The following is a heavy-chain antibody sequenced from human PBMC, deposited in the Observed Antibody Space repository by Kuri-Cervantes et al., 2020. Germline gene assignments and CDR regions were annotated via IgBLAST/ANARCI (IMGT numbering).Heavy chain of an antibody. V-gene: IGHV4-59*12. CDR3: ATKEDYYGSAKGFDI. CDR1: GASISSNY. Sequence: SETLSLTCTVSGASISSNYWSWIRQPPGKGLEWIGYIYYSGSTNYNPSLKSRVTISVDTSKNQFSLKLSSVTAANTAVYYCATKEDYYGSAKGFDIWGQGTMVTVSS. J-gene: IGHJ3*02. CDR2: IYYSGST. D-gene: IGHD3-10*01.